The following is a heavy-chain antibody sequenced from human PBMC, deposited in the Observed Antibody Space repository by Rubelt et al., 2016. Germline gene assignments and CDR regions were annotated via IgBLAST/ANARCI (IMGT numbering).Heavy chain of an antibody. CDR3: GSGSYSPYAMDV. CDR2: IYSGGST. V-gene: IGHV3-53*04. D-gene: IGHD3-10*01. J-gene: IGHJ6*02. Sequence: VRQAPGKGLEWVSVIYSGGSTYYADSVKGRFTISRHNSKNTLYLQMNSLRAEDTAVYYCGSGSYSPYAMDVWGQGTTVTVSS.